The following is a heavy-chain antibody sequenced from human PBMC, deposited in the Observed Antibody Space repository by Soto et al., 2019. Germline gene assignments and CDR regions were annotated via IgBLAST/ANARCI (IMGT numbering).Heavy chain of an antibody. V-gene: IGHV3-72*01. CDR3: AKEGFGELLWGDYYYYGMDV. Sequence: PGGSLRLSCAASGFRFSDFYMDWVRQAPGKGLEWVGRSGNDANSFTTDYAASVKGRFSISRHASQSSLFLQMNSLRAEDTAVYYCAKEGFGELLWGDYYYYGMDVWGQGTTVTVSS. J-gene: IGHJ6*02. CDR1: GFRFSDFY. CDR2: SGNDANSFTT. D-gene: IGHD3-10*01.